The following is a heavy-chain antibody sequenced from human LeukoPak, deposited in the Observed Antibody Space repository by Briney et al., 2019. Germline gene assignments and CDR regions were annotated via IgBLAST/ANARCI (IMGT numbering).Heavy chain of an antibody. J-gene: IGHJ4*02. D-gene: IGHD3-22*01. CDR1: GFTFSSYS. CDR3: ARVLDYYYDSSGLMDY. Sequence: GGSLRLSCAASGFTFSSYSMNWVRQAPGKGLEWVSSISSSSSSYIYYADSVKGRFTISRDNAKNSLYLQMNSLRAEDTAVYYCARVLDYYYDSSGLMDYWGQGTLVTVSS. V-gene: IGHV3-21*01. CDR2: ISSSSSSYI.